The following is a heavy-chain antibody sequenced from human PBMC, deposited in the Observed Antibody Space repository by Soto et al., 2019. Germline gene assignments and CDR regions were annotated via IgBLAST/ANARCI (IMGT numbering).Heavy chain of an antibody. CDR2: IYYSGST. CDR3: ARQKDDFWSGYFDY. Sequence: PSETLSLTCTVSGGPISSSSYYWGWIRQPPGKGLEWIGSIYYSGSTYYNPSLKSRVTISVDTSKNQFSLKLSSVTAADTAVYYCARQKDDFWSGYFDYWGQGTLVTVSS. V-gene: IGHV4-39*01. CDR1: GGPISSSSYY. D-gene: IGHD3-3*01. J-gene: IGHJ4*02.